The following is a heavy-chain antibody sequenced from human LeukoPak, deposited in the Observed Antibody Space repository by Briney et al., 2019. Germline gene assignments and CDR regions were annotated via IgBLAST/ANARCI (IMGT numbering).Heavy chain of an antibody. CDR2: IDRDGLRT. D-gene: IGHD3-3*01. Sequence: GGSLRLSCTASTRSFTNYWMHWVRQVPGKGLAWLSRIDRDGLRTDYADSVRGRFTISRHNAKSTAYLQMNNLRAEDTAVYYCGTSRWSGVVDSWGQGTLVIVSS. J-gene: IGHJ5*01. V-gene: IGHV3-74*01. CDR1: TRSFTNYW. CDR3: GTSRWSGVVDS.